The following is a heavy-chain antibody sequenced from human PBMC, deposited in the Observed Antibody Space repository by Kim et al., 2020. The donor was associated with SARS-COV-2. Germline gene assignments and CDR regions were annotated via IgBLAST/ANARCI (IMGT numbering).Heavy chain of an antibody. CDR3: ATSYYDFWSGYSQPYYYGMDV. J-gene: IGHJ6*02. V-gene: IGHV1-18*04. D-gene: IGHD3-3*01. CDR2: ISAYNGNT. Sequence: ASVKVSCKASGYTFTSYGISWVRQAPGQGLEWMGWISAYNGNTNYAQKLQGRVTMTTDTSTSTAYMELRSLRSDDTAVYYCATSYYDFWSGYSQPYYYGMDVWGQGTTVTVSS. CDR1: GYTFTSYG.